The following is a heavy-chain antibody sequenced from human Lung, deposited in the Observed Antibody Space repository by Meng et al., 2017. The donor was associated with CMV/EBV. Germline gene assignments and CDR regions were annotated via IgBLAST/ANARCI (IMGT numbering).Heavy chain of an antibody. CDR3: ARVGQWLPIDY. CDR1: GGSSSSSRG. D-gene: IGHD6-19*01. V-gene: IGHV4-4*02. Sequence: QVHPEGGGEGPGRPSGSRSLASAVSGGSSSSSRGWSWVRQPPGKGLEWIGEIYHSGSTNYNPSRKSRVTISVDKSKNQFSLNLSSVTAADTAVYYCARVGQWLPIDYWGQGTLVTVSS. CDR2: IYHSGST. J-gene: IGHJ4*02.